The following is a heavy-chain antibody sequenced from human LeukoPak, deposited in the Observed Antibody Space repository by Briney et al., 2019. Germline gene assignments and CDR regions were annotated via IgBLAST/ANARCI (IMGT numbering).Heavy chain of an antibody. CDR2: INHSGST. CDR3: ARDVCNSASCYCPN. V-gene: IGHV4-34*01. CDR1: GGSFSGYY. D-gene: IGHD2-2*01. Sequence: PSETLSLTCAVYGGSFSGYYWSWIRQPPGKGLEWIGEINHSGSTNYNPSLKSRVTISVDTSKNQFSLKLSSVTAADTAVYYCARDVCNSASCYCPNWGQGTLVTVSS. J-gene: IGHJ4*02.